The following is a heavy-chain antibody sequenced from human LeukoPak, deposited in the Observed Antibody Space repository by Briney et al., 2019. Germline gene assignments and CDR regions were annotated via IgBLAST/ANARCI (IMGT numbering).Heavy chain of an antibody. V-gene: IGHV3-48*04. D-gene: IGHD1-26*01. CDR1: GFVFSTYS. CDR3: ARDYYVGATTDAFDI. CDR2: SSSSSISI. Sequence: GGSLRLSCAASGFVFSTYSMAWVRQAPGKGLGWLSYSSSSSISIYYSDSVKGRFIISRDNAKKSVYLQMNSLRAEDTAVYYCARDYYVGATTDAFDIWGQGTMVTVSS. J-gene: IGHJ3*02.